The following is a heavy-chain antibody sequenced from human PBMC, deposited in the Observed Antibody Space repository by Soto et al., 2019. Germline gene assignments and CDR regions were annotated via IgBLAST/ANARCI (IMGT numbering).Heavy chain of an antibody. CDR3: ARVDGGLGAFDI. V-gene: IGHV1-46*01. CDR2: INPNDGNT. CDR1: GYTFTSYY. D-gene: IGHD4-17*01. Sequence: ASVKVSCKASGYTFTSYYMHWVRQAPGQGLEWMGRINPNDGNTSYAQKLQGRVTMTTDTSTSTAYMELRSLRSDDTAVYYCARVDGGLGAFDIWGQGTMVT. J-gene: IGHJ3*02.